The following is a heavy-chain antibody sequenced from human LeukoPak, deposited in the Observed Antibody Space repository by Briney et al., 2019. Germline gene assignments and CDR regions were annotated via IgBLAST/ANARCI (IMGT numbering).Heavy chain of an antibody. CDR2: ISDSSSRI. CDR3: ARSQYDSSSPDY. D-gene: IGHD3-22*01. J-gene: IGHJ4*02. V-gene: IGHV3-48*04. CDR1: GFTFSKHG. Sequence: GGSLRLSCAASGFTFSKHGMNWVRQAPGKGLEWVSYISDSSSRILYADSVKGRFTISRDNSKNSVYLQLNSLRAEDTAVYYCARSQYDSSSPDYWGQGTLVTVSS.